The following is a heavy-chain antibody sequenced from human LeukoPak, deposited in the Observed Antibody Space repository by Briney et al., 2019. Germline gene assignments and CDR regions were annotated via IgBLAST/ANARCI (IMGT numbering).Heavy chain of an antibody. CDR1: GVSISSSYSY. CDR3: ARGDYDLWSGYSTFFY. D-gene: IGHD3-3*01. J-gene: IGHJ4*02. CDR2: IYYSGST. V-gene: IGHV4-39*07. Sequence: WETLSLTCTVSGVSISSSYSYWGWIRQPPGKGLEWIGSIYYSGSTNYNPSLKSRVTISVDTSKNQFSLKLSSVTAADTAVYYCARGDYDLWSGYSTFFYWGQGTLVTISS.